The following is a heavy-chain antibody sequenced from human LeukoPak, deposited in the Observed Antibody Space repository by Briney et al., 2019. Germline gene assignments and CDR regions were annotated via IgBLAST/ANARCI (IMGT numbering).Heavy chain of an antibody. CDR3: ARGKDIVVVPAAMPTSYYYYGMDV. Sequence: SVKVSCKASGGTFSSYAISWVRQAPGQGLEWMGGIIPIFGTANYAQKFQGRVTITADESTSTAYMELSSLRSEDTAVYYCARGKDIVVVPAAMPTSYYYYGMDVWGKGTTVTVSS. D-gene: IGHD2-2*01. J-gene: IGHJ6*04. CDR1: GGTFSSYA. CDR2: IIPIFGTA. V-gene: IGHV1-69*01.